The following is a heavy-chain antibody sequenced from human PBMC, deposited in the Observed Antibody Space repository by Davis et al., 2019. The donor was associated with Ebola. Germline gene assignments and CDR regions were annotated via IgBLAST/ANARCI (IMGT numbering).Heavy chain of an antibody. J-gene: IGHJ4*02. V-gene: IGHV4-59*11. CDR2: ISGSGRT. CDR1: DASISGHY. Sequence: PSETLSLTCTVSDASISGHYWNWFRQPPGKGLEWIGFISGSGRTSYNPSLNSRVTISADTSKKQFSLNLSSVTAADTDVYFCSRFGEGAYWGQGTLVTVSS. D-gene: IGHD2-21*01. CDR3: SRFGEGAY.